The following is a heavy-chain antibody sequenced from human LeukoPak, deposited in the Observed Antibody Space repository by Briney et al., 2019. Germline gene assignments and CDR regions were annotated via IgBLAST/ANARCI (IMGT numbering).Heavy chain of an antibody. J-gene: IGHJ4*02. CDR1: GGTFSSYA. Sequence: SVKVSCKASGGTFSSYAISWVRQAPGQGLEWMGGIIPIFGTANYAQKFQGRVTITADESTSTAYMELSSLRSEDTAVYYCATGGTTKTTIFGVVTPYYFDYWGQGTLVTVSS. CDR2: IIPIFGTA. D-gene: IGHD3-3*01. CDR3: ATGGTTKTTIFGVVTPYYFDY. V-gene: IGHV1-69*13.